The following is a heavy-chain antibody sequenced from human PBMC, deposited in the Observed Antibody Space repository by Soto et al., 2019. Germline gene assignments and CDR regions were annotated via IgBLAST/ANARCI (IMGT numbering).Heavy chain of an antibody. CDR3: AQCLLGRNYYDGMDV. Sequence: QVQLVQSGAEVKKPGSSVKVSCKASGGTFSSYAINWVRQAPGQGLEWTGGIIPLFGTADYAQKFQGRVTMTAEQATSTAYLGLRSLRSEARAVSYCAQCLLGRNYYDGMDVWGQGTTVTFSS. CDR2: IIPLFGTA. J-gene: IGHJ6*01. V-gene: IGHV1-69*12. CDR1: GGTFSSYA. D-gene: IGHD6-19*01.